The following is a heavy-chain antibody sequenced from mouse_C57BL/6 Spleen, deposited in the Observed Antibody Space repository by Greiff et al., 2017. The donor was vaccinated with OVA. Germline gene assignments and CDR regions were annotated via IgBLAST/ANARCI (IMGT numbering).Heavy chain of an antibody. CDR3: ERSYDGYYEAWFAY. D-gene: IGHD2-3*01. Sequence: QVQLQQPGAELVRPGSSVKLSCKASGYTFTSYWMHWVKQRPIQGLEWIGNIDPSDSETHYNQKFKDKATLTVDKSSSTAYMQLSSLTSEDSAVYYGERSYDGYYEAWFAYWGQGTLVTVSA. CDR2: IDPSDSET. J-gene: IGHJ3*01. CDR1: GYTFTSYW. V-gene: IGHV1-52*01.